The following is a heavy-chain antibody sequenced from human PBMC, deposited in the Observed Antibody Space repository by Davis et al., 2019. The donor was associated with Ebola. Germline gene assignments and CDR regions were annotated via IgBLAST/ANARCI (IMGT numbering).Heavy chain of an antibody. V-gene: IGHV3-48*02. CDR3: ASLVEMATNGDAFDI. CDR1: GFTFSSYS. CDR2: ISSSSSTI. D-gene: IGHD5-24*01. Sequence: GESLKISCAASGFTFSSYSMNWVRQAPGKGLEWVSYISSSSSTIYYADSVKGRFTISRDNAKNSLYLQMNSLRDEDTAVYYCASLVEMATNGDAFDIWGQGTMVTVSS. J-gene: IGHJ3*02.